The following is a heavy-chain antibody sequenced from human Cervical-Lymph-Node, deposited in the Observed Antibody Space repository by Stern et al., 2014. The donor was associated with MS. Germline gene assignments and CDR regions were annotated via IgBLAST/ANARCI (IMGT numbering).Heavy chain of an antibody. V-gene: IGHV5-51*01. CDR1: GYSFGSYW. CDR3: ARVDSTMLTPFDY. D-gene: IGHD4/OR15-4a*01. CDR2: IYPGYAHT. Sequence: EVQLVQSGAEVKKPGESLKISCQVSGYSFGSYWIGWVRQMPGKGLEWLGMIYPGYAHTTYSRSFQGQVTISADKSINTAFLQWSSLNESDTAMYYCARVDSTMLTPFDYWGQGTLVTVSS. J-gene: IGHJ4*02.